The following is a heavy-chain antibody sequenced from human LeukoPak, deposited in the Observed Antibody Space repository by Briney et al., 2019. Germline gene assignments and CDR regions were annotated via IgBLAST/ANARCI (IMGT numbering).Heavy chain of an antibody. CDR3: AKDPNGDYVGAFDM. D-gene: IGHD4-17*01. CDR1: GLTFGSYG. V-gene: IGHV3-23*01. CDR2: ITGSGSGI. J-gene: IGHJ3*02. Sequence: PGGSLRLSCAASGLTFGSYGVTWVRQAPGKGLEWVSSITGSGSGIYYANPVKGRFTISRDNSKNTVYLQMNSLRVEDTAVYYCAKDPNGDYVGAFDMWGQGAMVTVSP.